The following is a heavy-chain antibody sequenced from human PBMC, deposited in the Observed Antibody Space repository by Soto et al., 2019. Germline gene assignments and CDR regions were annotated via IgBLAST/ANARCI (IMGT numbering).Heavy chain of an antibody. D-gene: IGHD5-12*01. CDR2: IWYDGSAK. V-gene: IGHV3-33*01. J-gene: IGHJ4*02. Sequence: QVQLVESGGGVVQPGRSLRLSCAASGFTFSSYGMHWVRQAPGKGLEWVAVIWYDGSAKYYGDSVKGRFTISRDNSKNTLYLQMNSLRAEETAVYYCARDRNGYNSGPLDYWGQGNLVTVSS. CDR1: GFTFSSYG. CDR3: ARDRNGYNSGPLDY.